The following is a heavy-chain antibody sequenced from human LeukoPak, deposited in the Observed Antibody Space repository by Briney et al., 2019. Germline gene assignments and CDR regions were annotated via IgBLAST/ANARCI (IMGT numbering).Heavy chain of an antibody. V-gene: IGHV4-59*01. D-gene: IGHD6-19*01. CDR3: AREYSSGWYRAFDY. J-gene: IGHJ4*02. Sequence: SETLSLTCAVSGGSISGYYWSWIRQPPGKGLEWIGYIYYSGSTNYNPSLKSRVTISVDTSKNQFSLKLTSVTAADTAAYYCAREYSSGWYRAFDYWGQGTLVTVSS. CDR1: GGSISGYY. CDR2: IYYSGST.